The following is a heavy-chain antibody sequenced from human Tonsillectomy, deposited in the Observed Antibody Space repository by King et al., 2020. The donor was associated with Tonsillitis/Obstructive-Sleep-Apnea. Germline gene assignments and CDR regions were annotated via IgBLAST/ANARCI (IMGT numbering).Heavy chain of an antibody. CDR2: IHSGGST. J-gene: IGHJ4*02. V-gene: IGHV3-53*01. CDR1: GFIVSSNY. CDR3: ARDSGSSGLYYFAY. Sequence: VQLVESGGGLIQPGGSLRLSCAASGFIVSSNYMSWVRQAPGKGLEWVSVIHSGGSTYYADSVRGRFTISRDDSKNTLYLQMNSLRAGDTAVYYCARDSGSSGLYYFAYWGQGTLVTVSS. D-gene: IGHD3-10*01.